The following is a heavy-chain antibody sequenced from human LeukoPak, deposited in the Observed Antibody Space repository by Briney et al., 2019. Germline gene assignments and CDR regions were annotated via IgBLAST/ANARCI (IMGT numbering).Heavy chain of an antibody. CDR1: GGSFSGYY. V-gene: IGHV4-34*01. Sequence: SETLSLTCAVYGGSFSGYYWSWIRQPPGKGLEWIGEINHSGSTNYNPSLKSRVTISVDTSKNQFSLKLSSVTAADTAVYYCARGTAGRRRIAVAGFDYWGQGTLVTVSS. CDR3: ARGTAGRRRIAVAGFDY. J-gene: IGHJ4*02. CDR2: INHSGST. D-gene: IGHD6-19*01.